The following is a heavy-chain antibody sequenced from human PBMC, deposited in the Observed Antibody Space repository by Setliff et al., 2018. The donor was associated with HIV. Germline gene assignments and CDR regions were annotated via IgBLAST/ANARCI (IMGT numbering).Heavy chain of an antibody. CDR3: ARRRWELLKRGAAFDI. Sequence: SETLSLTCAVSGYSISSGYYWGWIRQPPGKGLEWIGSIYHSGSTYNNPSLKSRVTISVDTSKNQFSLKLSSVTAAETAVYYCARRRWELLKRGAAFDIWGQGTMVTVSS. CDR1: GYSISSGYY. V-gene: IGHV4-38-2*01. CDR2: IYHSGST. D-gene: IGHD1-26*01. J-gene: IGHJ3*02.